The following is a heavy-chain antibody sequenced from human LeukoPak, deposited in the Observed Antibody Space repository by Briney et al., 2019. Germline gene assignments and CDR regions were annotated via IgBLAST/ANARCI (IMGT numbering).Heavy chain of an antibody. CDR3: ARDKMYYYDSSGYWKDYYYYYMDV. V-gene: IGHV1-2*02. J-gene: IGHJ6*03. CDR2: INPNSGGT. D-gene: IGHD3-22*01. Sequence: ASVKVSCKASGYTFTGYYMHWVRQAPGQGLEWMGWINPNSGGTNYAQKFQGRVTMTRDASISTAYMELSRLRSDDTAVYYCARDKMYYYDSSGYWKDYYYYYMDVRGKGTTVTVSS. CDR1: GYTFTGYY.